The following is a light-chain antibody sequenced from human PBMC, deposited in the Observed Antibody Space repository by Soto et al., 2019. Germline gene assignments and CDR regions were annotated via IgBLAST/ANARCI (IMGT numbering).Light chain of an antibody. J-gene: IGKJ1*01. V-gene: IGKV3-20*01. CDR2: GAS. Sequence: VLTQYPATLSFRAGDRATLSCRASQTVRGNYLAWYQQKPGQAPRLVIHGASNRATDIPDRISGSGSGTDFTLTISRLEPEDFAVYYCQQYGDSPVTFGQGTKVDLK. CDR3: QQYGDSPVT. CDR1: QTVRGNY.